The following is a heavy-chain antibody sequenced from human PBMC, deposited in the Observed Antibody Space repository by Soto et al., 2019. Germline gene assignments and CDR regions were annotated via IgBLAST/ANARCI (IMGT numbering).Heavy chain of an antibody. D-gene: IGHD2-2*01. J-gene: IGHJ6*02. CDR2: IIPISETT. CDR3: ARSQGSSTSLEIYYYYYYGMDV. CDR1: GGTFSSYA. V-gene: IGHV1-69*01. Sequence: QVQLVQSGAEVKKPGSSVKVSCKASGGTFSSYAISWVRQAPGQGLEWMGGIIPISETTTYAQKFQGRVTTTADDSTSTASMQLSSLISEDTAVYYCARSQGSSTSLEIYYYYYYGMDVWGQGTTVTVSS.